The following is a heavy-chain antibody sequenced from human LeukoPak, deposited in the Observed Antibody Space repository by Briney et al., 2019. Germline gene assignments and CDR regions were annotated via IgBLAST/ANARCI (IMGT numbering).Heavy chain of an antibody. CDR1: GFTSGHIFTDYW. CDR2: INQDGSQT. Sequence: GGSLRLSCVASGFTSGHIFTDYWMTWVRQVPGKGLEWVANINQDGSQTYYLDSVKARFTISRDNAKESVSLQMNSLRAEDTAIYYCVRGDMFDFWGQGTLVTVSS. V-gene: IGHV3-7*01. D-gene: IGHD2-15*01. CDR3: VRGDMFDF. J-gene: IGHJ4*02.